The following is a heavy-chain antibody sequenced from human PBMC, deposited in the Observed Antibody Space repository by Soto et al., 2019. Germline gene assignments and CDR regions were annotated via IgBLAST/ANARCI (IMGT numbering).Heavy chain of an antibody. Sequence: QVQLVQSGAEVKKPGSSVKVSCKASGGTFSSYAISWVRQAPGQGLEWMGGIIPIFGTAHYAQKFQGRVTITADESTSTSYMELSSLRSEDTAVYYCARDFSPTYYYDSSGYYRRADAFDIWGQGTMVTVSS. J-gene: IGHJ3*02. D-gene: IGHD3-22*01. CDR3: ARDFSPTYYYDSSGYYRRADAFDI. CDR2: IIPIFGTA. V-gene: IGHV1-69*01. CDR1: GGTFSSYA.